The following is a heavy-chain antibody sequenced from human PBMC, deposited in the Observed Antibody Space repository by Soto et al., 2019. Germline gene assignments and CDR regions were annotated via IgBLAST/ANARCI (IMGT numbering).Heavy chain of an antibody. CDR1: GYTFSDYY. Sequence: ASVKVSCKASGYTFSDYYIHWVRQAPGQGLEWMGWINPNSGGTKYAPKFQGGVTMTRDTSITTAYMELSRLRSGDTAVYYCARAYDFWSGYFDYWGQGTLVTVSS. CDR3: ARAYDFWSGYFDY. J-gene: IGHJ4*02. D-gene: IGHD3-3*01. V-gene: IGHV1-2*02. CDR2: INPNSGGT.